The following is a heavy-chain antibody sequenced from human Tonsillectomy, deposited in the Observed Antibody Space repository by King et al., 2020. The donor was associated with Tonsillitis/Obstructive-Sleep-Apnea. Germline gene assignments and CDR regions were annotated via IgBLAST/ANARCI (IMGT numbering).Heavy chain of an antibody. CDR1: GSIVSGTF. CDR2: IFSGDAT. J-gene: IGHJ4*02. Sequence: VQLVESGGTLFKPGGSLRPSFPASGSIVSGTFLTWVRQPPGRGLGWASLIFSGDATYYADSVKGRFTISRDNSKNTLYLQMNSLRAADTAVYYCAKGGSWSFDFWGQGTLVTVSS. CDR3: AKGGSWSFDF. D-gene: IGHD6-6*01. V-gene: IGHV3-66*01.